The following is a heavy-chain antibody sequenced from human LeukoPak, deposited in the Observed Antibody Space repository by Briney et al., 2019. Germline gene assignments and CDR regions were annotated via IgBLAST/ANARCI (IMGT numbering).Heavy chain of an antibody. V-gene: IGHV4-38-2*02. J-gene: IGHJ4*02. CDR3: ARVGAFDIVVVPVPAGDFDY. Sequence: SETLSLTCTVSGYSISSGYYWGWTRQPPGKGLELIGSIYHSGSTYYKPSLKSRVTISVDTAKNQFSLKLSSVTAADTAVYYCARVGAFDIVVVPVPAGDFDYWGQGTLVTVSS. CDR1: GYSISSGYY. CDR2: IYHSGST. D-gene: IGHD2-2*01.